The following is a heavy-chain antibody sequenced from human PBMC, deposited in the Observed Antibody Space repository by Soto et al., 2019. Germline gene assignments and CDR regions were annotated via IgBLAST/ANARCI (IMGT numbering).Heavy chain of an antibody. CDR1: GFTFSTYA. V-gene: IGHV3-23*01. J-gene: IGHJ5*02. Sequence: GGSLRLSCAASGFTFSTYAMSWVRQAPGKGLEWVSVMSGSGGSTNYAESVKGRFTISRDNSKNTLYLQMNSLRADDTAVYYCASVYYYGSGTYYNPWFDPWGQGTLVTVSS. CDR2: MSGSGGST. CDR3: ASVYYYGSGTYYNPWFDP. D-gene: IGHD3-10*01.